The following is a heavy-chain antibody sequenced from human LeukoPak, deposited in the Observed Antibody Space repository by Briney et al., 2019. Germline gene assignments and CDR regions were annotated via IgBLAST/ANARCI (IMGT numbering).Heavy chain of an antibody. J-gene: IGHJ3*02. CDR2: INPNSGGT. Sequence: ASVKVSCKTSGYSFTAFYIHWMRQAPGQGPECMGWINPNSGGTNYAQKFQGRITMTKDTSISTAYMELSRLRSDDTAVYYCARELGRNAFDIWGQGTMVTVSP. CDR1: GYSFTAFY. D-gene: IGHD7-27*01. CDR3: ARELGRNAFDI. V-gene: IGHV1-2*02.